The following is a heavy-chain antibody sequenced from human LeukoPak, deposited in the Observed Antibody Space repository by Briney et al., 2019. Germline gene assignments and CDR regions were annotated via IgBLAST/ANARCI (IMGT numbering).Heavy chain of an antibody. J-gene: IGHJ4*02. D-gene: IGHD3-22*01. V-gene: IGHV1-46*01. CDR2: INPSGGST. CDR3: ARTYYYDSSGYYPYY. CDR1: GYTFTSYY. Sequence: ASVKVSCKASGYTFTSYYMHWVRQAPGQGLEWMGIINPSGGSTSYAQKFQGRGTMTRDTSTSTVYMELSSLRSEDTAVYYCARTYYYDSSGYYPYYWGQGTLVTVSS.